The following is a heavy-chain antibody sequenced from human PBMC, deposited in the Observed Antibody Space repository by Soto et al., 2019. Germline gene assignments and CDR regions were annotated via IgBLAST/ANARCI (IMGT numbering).Heavy chain of an antibody. D-gene: IGHD3-16*01. CDR2: IIPIFGTA. CDR3: ARVADYVWGSPTSLYYYYGMDV. Sequence: SVKVSCKASGGTFSSYAISWVRQAPGQGLEWMGGIIPIFGTANYAQKFQGRVTITADKSTSTAYMELSSLRSEDTAVYYCARVADYVWGSPTSLYYYYGMDVWGQGTTVTVSS. CDR1: GGTFSSYA. J-gene: IGHJ6*02. V-gene: IGHV1-69*06.